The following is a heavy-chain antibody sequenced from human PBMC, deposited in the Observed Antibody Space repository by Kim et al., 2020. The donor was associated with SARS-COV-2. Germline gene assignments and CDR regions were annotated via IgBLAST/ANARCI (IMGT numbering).Heavy chain of an antibody. J-gene: IGHJ5*02. CDR3: AGGRIAAAGNWFDP. V-gene: IGHV4-61*02. CDR2: IYTSGST. CDR1: GGSISSGSYY. D-gene: IGHD6-13*01. Sequence: SETLSLTCTVSGGSISSGSYYWSWIRQPAGKGLVWIGRIYTSGSTNYNPSLKSRVTITVDTSKNQFSLKLSSVTAADTAVYYFAGGRIAAAGNWFDPWGQGTLVTVSS.